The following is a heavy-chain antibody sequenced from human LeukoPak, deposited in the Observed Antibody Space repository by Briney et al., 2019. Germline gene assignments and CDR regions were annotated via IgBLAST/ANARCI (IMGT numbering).Heavy chain of an antibody. J-gene: IGHJ1*01. CDR1: GYTLTELS. V-gene: IGHV1-24*01. D-gene: IGHD2-15*01. CDR2: FDPEDGET. CDR3: AHSHLYCSGGSCYTYFQH. Sequence: ASVKVSCKVSGYTLTELSMHWVRQAPGKGLEWMGGFDPEDGETIYAQKFQGRVTMTEDTSTDTAYMELSSLSSEDTAVYYCAHSHLYCSGGSCYTYFQHWGQGTLVTVSS.